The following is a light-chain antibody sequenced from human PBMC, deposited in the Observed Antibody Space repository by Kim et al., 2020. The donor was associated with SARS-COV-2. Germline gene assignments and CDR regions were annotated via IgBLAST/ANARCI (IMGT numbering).Light chain of an antibody. V-gene: IGKV1-39*01. CDR1: QDINIH. CDR2: RAS. J-gene: IGKJ2*03. Sequence: ASVGDRVTITCRAGQDINIHLNWYQQRPGKPPKLLIYRASNLQSGVPSRFSGSGSGTDFTLTITSLRPEDFATYFCQESYNTPPFSFGQGTKLE. CDR3: QESYNTPPFS.